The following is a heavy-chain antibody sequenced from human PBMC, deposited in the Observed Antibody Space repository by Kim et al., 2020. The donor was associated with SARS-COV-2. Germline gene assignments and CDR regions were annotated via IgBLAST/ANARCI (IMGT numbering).Heavy chain of an antibody. CDR3: ARVCDFWSGYYWSWFDP. CDR2: INAGNGNT. D-gene: IGHD3-3*01. J-gene: IGHJ5*02. CDR1: GYTFTSYA. V-gene: IGHV1-3*01. Sequence: ASVKVSCKASGYTFTSYAMHWVRQAPGQRLEWMGWINAGNGNTKYSQKFQGRVTITRDTSASTAYMELSSLRSEDTAVYYCARVCDFWSGYYWSWFDPWGQGTLVTVSS.